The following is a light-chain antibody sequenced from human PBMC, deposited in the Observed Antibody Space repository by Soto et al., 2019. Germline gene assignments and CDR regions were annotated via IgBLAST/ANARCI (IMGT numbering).Light chain of an antibody. CDR1: QGISSY. Sequence: DIQLTQSPSFLSASFGDRVTITCRASQGISSYLAWYQQKPGKAPKLLIYDAFTLQSGVPSRFSGSGSGTEFTLTIGSLQPEDFAAYYCQQLNSYPLTFGGGTKVEI. CDR3: QQLNSYPLT. V-gene: IGKV1-9*01. CDR2: DAF. J-gene: IGKJ4*01.